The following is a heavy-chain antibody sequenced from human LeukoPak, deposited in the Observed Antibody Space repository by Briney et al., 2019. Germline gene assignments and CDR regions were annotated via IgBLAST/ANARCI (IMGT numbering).Heavy chain of an antibody. V-gene: IGHV3-30-3*01. CDR1: GFTFSSYA. D-gene: IGHD6-6*01. CDR3: ARGVSRYSSSSREPNWFDP. Sequence: PGGSLRLSCAASGFTFSSYAMHWVRQAPGKGLEWVAVISYDGSNKYYADSVKGRFTISRDNSKNTLYLQMNSLRAEDTAVYYCARGVSRYSSSSREPNWFDPWGQGTLVTVSS. J-gene: IGHJ5*02. CDR2: ISYDGSNK.